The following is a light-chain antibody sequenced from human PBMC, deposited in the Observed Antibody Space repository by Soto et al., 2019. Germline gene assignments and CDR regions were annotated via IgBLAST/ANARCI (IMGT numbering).Light chain of an antibody. V-gene: IGKV3-15*01. CDR1: QSVSGK. J-gene: IGKJ5*01. Sequence: EIVLTQSPATLSLSPGERATLSCRASQSVSGKLAWYQQKPGQAPRLVIYDVSTRATGIPARFSGSGSGTEFTLTISSLQSEDFAVYYCQQYNNWFSITFGQGTRLEIK. CDR2: DVS. CDR3: QQYNNWFSIT.